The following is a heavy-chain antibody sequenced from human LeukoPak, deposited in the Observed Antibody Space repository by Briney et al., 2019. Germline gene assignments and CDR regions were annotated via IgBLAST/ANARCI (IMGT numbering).Heavy chain of an antibody. CDR3: AKETSMVVRAYFDY. CDR2: IGGSGGST. V-gene: IGHV3-23*01. Sequence: PVGSLRLSCAASGFTFSSYAMSWVRQAPGKGLEWVSAIGGSGGSTYYADSVKGRFTISRDNSKNTLYLQMNSLRAEDTAVYYCAKETSMVVRAYFDYWGQGTLVTVSS. J-gene: IGHJ4*02. D-gene: IGHD2-15*01. CDR1: GFTFSSYA.